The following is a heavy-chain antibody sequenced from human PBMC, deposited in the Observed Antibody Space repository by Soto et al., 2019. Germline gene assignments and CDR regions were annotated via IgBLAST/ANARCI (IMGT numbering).Heavy chain of an antibody. CDR1: GYTFTSYA. CDR3: ARSDSLLWFGEFCGLAV. D-gene: IGHD3-10*01. J-gene: IGHJ6*02. V-gene: IGHV1-3*01. Sequence: ASVKVSCKASGYTFTSYAMHWVRQAPGQRLEWMGWINAGNGSTKYSQKFQGRVTITRDTSASTAYMELSSLRSEDTAVYYCARSDSLLWFGEFCGLAVWGQGTTVTVSS. CDR2: INAGNGST.